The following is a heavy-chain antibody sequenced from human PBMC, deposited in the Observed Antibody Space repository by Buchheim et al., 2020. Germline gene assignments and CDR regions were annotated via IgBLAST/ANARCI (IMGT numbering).Heavy chain of an antibody. CDR2: ISDSGSYT. CDR3: AKKEATGEIDH. J-gene: IGHJ4*02. CDR1: GFTFSDFT. D-gene: IGHD1-26*01. Sequence: EVHLLESGGGLVQPGGSLSLSCAASGFTFSDFTVTWVRQAPGKGLEWVSSISDSGSYTYYADSVKGRFTISRDNSKNMLYLHMSSLRAEDTAVYHCAKKEATGEIDHWGQGTL. V-gene: IGHV3-23*01.